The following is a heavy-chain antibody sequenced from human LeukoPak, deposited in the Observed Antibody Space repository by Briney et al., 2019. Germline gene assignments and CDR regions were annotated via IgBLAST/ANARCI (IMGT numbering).Heavy chain of an antibody. Sequence: ASVKVSCKASGDTLSRFSVDWMRQAPGQGLEWMGWISAYNGNTNYAQKLQGRVTMTTDTSTSTAYMELRSLRSDDTAVYYCARQGSGGSPIDYWGQGTLVTVSS. CDR2: ISAYNGNT. CDR3: ARQGSGGSPIDY. V-gene: IGHV1-18*01. D-gene: IGHD3-10*01. CDR1: GDTLSRFS. J-gene: IGHJ4*02.